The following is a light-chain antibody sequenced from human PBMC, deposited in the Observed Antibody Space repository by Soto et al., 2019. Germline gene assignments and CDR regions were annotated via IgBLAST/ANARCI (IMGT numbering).Light chain of an antibody. Sequence: DIQLTQSPWALSASVGERVTSTCRTSQNIGNYLNWYQQKPGKAPNLLIYASSTLQSGVPSRFSGSGSGTDFTLTISSLQPEDYATYYCQQSYRNPRTFGQGTKGDNK. CDR3: QQSYRNPRT. CDR2: ASS. CDR1: QNIGNY. J-gene: IGKJ1*01. V-gene: IGKV1-39*01.